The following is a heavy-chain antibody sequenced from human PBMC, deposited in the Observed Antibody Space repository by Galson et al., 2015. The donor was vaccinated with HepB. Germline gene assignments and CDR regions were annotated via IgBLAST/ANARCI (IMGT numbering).Heavy chain of an antibody. D-gene: IGHD3-3*01. V-gene: IGHV3-30*18. CDR1: GFTFSSYG. CDR3: AKVSSSYDFWSGYPPLYYYMDV. Sequence: SLRLSCAASGFTFSSYGMHWVRQAPGKGLEWVAAISYDGSNKYYADSVKGRFTISRDNSKNTLYLQMNSLRAEDTAVYYCAKVSSSYDFWSGYPPLYYYMDVWGKGTTVTVSS. J-gene: IGHJ6*03. CDR2: ISYDGSNK.